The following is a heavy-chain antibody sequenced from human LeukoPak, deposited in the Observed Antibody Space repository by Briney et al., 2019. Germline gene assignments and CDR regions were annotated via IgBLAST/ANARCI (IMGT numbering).Heavy chain of an antibody. V-gene: IGHV3-7*01. CDR3: ASLDY. CDR1: GFTFSSSW. CDR2: IKQDRSEK. J-gene: IGHJ4*02. Sequence: GGSLRPSCAASGFTFSSSWMNWVRHAPGKGLEWVANIKQDRSEKYYVDSVKGRFTISRDNAKNSLYLQMNTLRAEDTAVYYCASLDYWGQGTLVTVSS.